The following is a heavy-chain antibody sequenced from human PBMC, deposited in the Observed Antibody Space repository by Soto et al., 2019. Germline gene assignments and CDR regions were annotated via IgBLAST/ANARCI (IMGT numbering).Heavy chain of an antibody. D-gene: IGHD3-3*01. J-gene: IGHJ4*02. V-gene: IGHV3-23*01. CDR2: ISGSGGST. CDR3: AKPSYYDFWSGYDY. CDR1: GFTFSSYA. Sequence: GGSLRLSCAASGFTFSSYAMSWVRQAPGKGLEWVSAISGSGGSTYYADSVKGRFTISRDNSKNTLYLQMNSLRAEDTDVYYCAKPSYYDFWSGYDYWGQGTLVTVSS.